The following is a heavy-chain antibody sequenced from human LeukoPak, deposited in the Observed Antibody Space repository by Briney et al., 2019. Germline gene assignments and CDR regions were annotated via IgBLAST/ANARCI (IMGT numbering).Heavy chain of an antibody. CDR2: ASYRSKWYY. CDR3: VGCSGGSCHSGAFEI. D-gene: IGHD2-15*01. Sequence: SQTLSLTCALSGDSVSRNSAAWHWSRQSPSRGLEWLARASYRSKWYYDYAVSVKSRMSINTDTSKNQFTLQLNSVIPEDTAVYYCVGCSGGSCHSGAFEIWGQGTMVTVSS. J-gene: IGHJ3*02. CDR1: GDSVSRNSAA. V-gene: IGHV6-1*01.